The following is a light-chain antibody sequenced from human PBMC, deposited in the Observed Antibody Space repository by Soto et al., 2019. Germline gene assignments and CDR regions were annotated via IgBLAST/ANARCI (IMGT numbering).Light chain of an antibody. CDR2: EGN. CDR1: SSDVESYKL. CDR3: CSYAGDSADVV. Sequence: QPVLTQPASVSGSPGQSITISCTGTSSDVESYKLVSWYQQHPDKAPKLIIYEGNKRPSGVSNRFSGSKSGDTASLTISGLQAEDEADYYCCSYAGDSADVVFGGGTKLTVL. V-gene: IGLV2-23*01. J-gene: IGLJ2*01.